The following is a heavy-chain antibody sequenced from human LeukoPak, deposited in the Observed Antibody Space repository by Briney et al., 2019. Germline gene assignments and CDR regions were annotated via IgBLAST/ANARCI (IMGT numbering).Heavy chain of an antibody. CDR1: GFTFNSYA. J-gene: IGHJ3*02. D-gene: IGHD2-15*01. Sequence: SGGSLRLSCAASGFTFNSYAMSWVRQAPGKGLEWVSAINGGGGSTYYADSVKGRFTISRDNSKSTLYLQMNSLRAEDTAVYYCAKGGVAHAFNIWGQGTMVTVSS. V-gene: IGHV3-23*01. CDR2: INGGGGST. CDR3: AKGGVAHAFNI.